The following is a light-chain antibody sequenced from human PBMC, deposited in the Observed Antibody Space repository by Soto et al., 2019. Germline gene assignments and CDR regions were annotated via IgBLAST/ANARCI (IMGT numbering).Light chain of an antibody. J-gene: IGKJ4*01. CDR1: QGISNY. V-gene: IGKV1-27*01. Sequence: DIQITHAPSALSASVGERVTSTFRASQGISNYLAWYQQKPGKVPKLLIYAASTLQSGVPSRFSGSGSGTDFTLTISSLQPEDVATYYCQKYNSAPLTFGGGNTGDIK. CDR3: QKYNSAPLT. CDR2: AAS.